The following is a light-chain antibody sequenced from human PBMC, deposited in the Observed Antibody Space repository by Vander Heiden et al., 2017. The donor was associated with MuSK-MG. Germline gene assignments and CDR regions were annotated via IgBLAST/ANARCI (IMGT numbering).Light chain of an antibody. CDR1: QSISTY. J-gene: IGKJ4*01. V-gene: IGKV3-11*01. Sequence: EIVLTQSPDTLSLSPGERATLSCRASQSISTYLAWYRQKPGQAPRLLIYEASNRASGIPARISGSGSGTDFTLTISSLEPEDFAVYDCQQRYRGPPLTCGGGTKVEMK. CDR2: EAS. CDR3: QQRYRGPPLT.